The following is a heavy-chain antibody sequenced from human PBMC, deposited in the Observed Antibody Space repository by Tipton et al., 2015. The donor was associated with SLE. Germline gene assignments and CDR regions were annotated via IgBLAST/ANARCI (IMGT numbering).Heavy chain of an antibody. J-gene: IGHJ6*03. CDR1: GYTFINYY. V-gene: IGHV5-51*03. Sequence: QLVQSGAEVKKPGESLKISCKGSGYTFINYYIGWVRQMPGKGLEWMGIIYPGDSDTRYSPSFQGQVTISADKSISTAYLQWSSLKASDTAMDYCARLVFCSRTSCGRYYMDVWGKGTTVTVSS. CDR3: ARLVFCSRTSCGRYYMDV. CDR2: IYPGDSDT. D-gene: IGHD2-2*01.